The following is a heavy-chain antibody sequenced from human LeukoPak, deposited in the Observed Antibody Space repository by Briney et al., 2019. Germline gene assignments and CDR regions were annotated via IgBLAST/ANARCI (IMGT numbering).Heavy chain of an antibody. J-gene: IGHJ4*02. CDR2: IYSGGST. Sequence: GGSLRLSCAASGFTVSSNYMSWVRQAPGKGLEWVSVIYSGGSTYYADSVKGRFTISRDNSKNTLYLQMNSLRAEDTAVYYCASLSSWYGHFDYWGQGTLVTVSS. CDR3: ASLSSWYGHFDY. D-gene: IGHD6-13*01. V-gene: IGHV3-53*05. CDR1: GFTVSSNY.